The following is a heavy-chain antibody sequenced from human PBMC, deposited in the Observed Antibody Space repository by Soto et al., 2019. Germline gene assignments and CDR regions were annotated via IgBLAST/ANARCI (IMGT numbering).Heavy chain of an antibody. CDR3: ARAGEQRVLDWLESASTSDAFDI. J-gene: IGHJ3*02. V-gene: IGHV3-21*01. Sequence: GGSLRLSCAASGFTFSSYSMNWVRQAPGKGLEWVSSISSSSSYIYYADSAKGRFTISRDNAKNSLYLQMNSLRAEDTAVYYCARAGEQRVLDWLESASTSDAFDIWGQGTMVTVSS. CDR2: ISSSSSYI. CDR1: GFTFSSYS. D-gene: IGHD3-3*01.